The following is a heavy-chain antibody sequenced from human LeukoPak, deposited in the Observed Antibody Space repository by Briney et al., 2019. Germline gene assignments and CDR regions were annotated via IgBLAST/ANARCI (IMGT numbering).Heavy chain of an antibody. CDR3: ARDGPAAAGTDY. CDR1: GYPFTNYG. CDR2: ISAYNGNT. D-gene: IGHD6-13*01. V-gene: IGHV1-18*01. J-gene: IGHJ4*02. Sequence: GASVKVSCKASGYPFTNYGITWVRQAPGQGLEWMGWISAYNGNTNYAQKYQGRVTMTTDTSTSIAYMELRSLSSDDTAVYYCARDGPAAAGTDYWGQGTLVTVSS.